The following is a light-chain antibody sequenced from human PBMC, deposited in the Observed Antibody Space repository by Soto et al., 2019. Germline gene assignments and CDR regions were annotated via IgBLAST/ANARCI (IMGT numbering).Light chain of an antibody. CDR3: QQRDKWPRT. CDR2: GAS. CDR1: QSVGSY. V-gene: IGKV3-11*01. J-gene: IGKJ2*01. Sequence: EIVLTQSPATLSLSPGERATLSCRASQSVGSYLAWYQHKPGQAPRLLIYGASNRATDIPGRFSGRGSGTDFTLTISSLESGDSGVYYCQQRDKWPRTFGQGTKLEIK.